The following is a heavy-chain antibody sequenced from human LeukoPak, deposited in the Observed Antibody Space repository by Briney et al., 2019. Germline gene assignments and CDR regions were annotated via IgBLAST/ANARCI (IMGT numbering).Heavy chain of an antibody. Sequence: ASVKVSCKASGYTFTGYYMHWVRQAPGQGLEWMAWINPNSGGTYYAQNFHDRITMTRDTSISTAYMELSRLRSDDTAIYCCARTNALNCSSTSRLFDYWGQGTLVTVSS. CDR1: GYTFTGYY. J-gene: IGHJ4*02. CDR2: INPNSGGT. V-gene: IGHV1-2*02. CDR3: ARTNALNCSSTSRLFDY. D-gene: IGHD2-2*01.